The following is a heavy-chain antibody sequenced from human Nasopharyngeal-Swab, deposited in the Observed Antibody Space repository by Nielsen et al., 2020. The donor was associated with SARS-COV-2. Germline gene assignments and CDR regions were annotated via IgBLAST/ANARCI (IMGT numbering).Heavy chain of an antibody. J-gene: IGHJ6*03. Sequence: SETLSLTCAVSGYSISSGYYWGWIRQLPGKGLEWIGSIYHSGSTYYNPSLKSRVTISVDTSKNQFSLKLSSVTAADTAVYYCARRTRYSNYAYYYMDVWGKGTTVTVSS. CDR3: ARRTRYSNYAYYYMDV. CDR1: GYSISSGYY. V-gene: IGHV4-38-2*01. D-gene: IGHD4-11*01. CDR2: IYHSGST.